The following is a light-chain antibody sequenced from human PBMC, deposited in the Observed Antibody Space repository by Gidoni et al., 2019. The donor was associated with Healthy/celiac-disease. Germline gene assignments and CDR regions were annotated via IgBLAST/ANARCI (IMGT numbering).Light chain of an antibody. V-gene: IGKV4-1*01. CDR3: QQYYSTPRP. J-gene: IGKJ1*01. CDR2: WAS. CDR1: QSVLYSSNNKNY. Sequence: DIVMTQSPDSLAVSLGARATINCKSSQSVLYSSNNKNYLAWYQQKPGQPPKLLIYWASTRESGVLDRFSGSGSGTDFTLTISSLQAEDVAVYYCQQYYSTPRPFGQGTKVEIK.